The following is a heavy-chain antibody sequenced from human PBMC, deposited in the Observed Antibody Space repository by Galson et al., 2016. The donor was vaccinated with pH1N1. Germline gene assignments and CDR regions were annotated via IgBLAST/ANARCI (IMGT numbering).Heavy chain of an antibody. CDR3: AKDLSARIPVAGYFDY. D-gene: IGHD6-13*01. Sequence: SLRLSCAASGFTFSSYGMSWVRQAPGKGLEWVSGFSGSGTSTYYADSVKGRFTISRDFSKNTLYLQMNSLRAEDTAVYYCAKDLSARIPVAGYFDYWGRGVLVTVSS. V-gene: IGHV3-23*01. CDR2: FSGSGTST. CDR1: GFTFSSYG. J-gene: IGHJ4*02.